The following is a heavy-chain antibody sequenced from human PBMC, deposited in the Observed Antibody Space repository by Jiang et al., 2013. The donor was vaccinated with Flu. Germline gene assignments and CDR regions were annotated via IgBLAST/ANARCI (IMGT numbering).Heavy chain of an antibody. CDR2: IYYSGST. Sequence: SGPGLVKPSETLSLTCTVSGGSISSYYWSWIRQPPGKGLEWIGYIYYSGSTNYNPSLKSRVTISVDTSKNQFSLKLSSVTAADTAVYYCASSFGATIGDFDYWGQGTLVTVSS. J-gene: IGHJ4*02. V-gene: IGHV4-59*08. D-gene: IGHD5-12*01. CDR1: GGSISSYY. CDR3: ASSFGATIGDFDY.